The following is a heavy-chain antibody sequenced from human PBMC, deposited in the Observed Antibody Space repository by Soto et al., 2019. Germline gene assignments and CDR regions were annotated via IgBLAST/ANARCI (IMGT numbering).Heavy chain of an antibody. CDR1: GFTFSSYG. D-gene: IGHD3-10*01. V-gene: IGHV3-30*18. J-gene: IGHJ4*02. Sequence: QVQLVESGGGVVQPGRSLRLSCAASGFTFSSYGMHWVRQAPGKGLEWVAVISYDGSNKYYADYVKGRFTISRDNSKNTLYLQMNSLRAEDTAVYYCAKSGLWFGELLSQFDYWGQGTLVTVSS. CDR2: ISYDGSNK. CDR3: AKSGLWFGELLSQFDY.